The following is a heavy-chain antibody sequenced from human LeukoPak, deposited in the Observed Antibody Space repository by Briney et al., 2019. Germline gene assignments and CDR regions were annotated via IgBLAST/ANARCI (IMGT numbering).Heavy chain of an antibody. CDR2: INPNSGGT. J-gene: IGHJ4*02. Sequence: ASVTVSCKASGYTFTAYYMHWVRQAPGQGLEWMGWINPNSGGTNYAQKFQGRVTMTRDTSISTAYMELSRLRSDDTAVYYCAPSGSSYYYFDYWGQGTLVTVSS. CDR1: GYTFTAYY. D-gene: IGHD3-10*01. CDR3: APSGSSYYYFDY. V-gene: IGHV1-2*02.